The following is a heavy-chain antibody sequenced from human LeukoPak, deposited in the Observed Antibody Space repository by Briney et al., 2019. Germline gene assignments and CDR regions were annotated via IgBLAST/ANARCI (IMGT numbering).Heavy chain of an antibody. V-gene: IGHV3-53*01. Sequence: GGSLRLSCAASAFTFSNYWMHWVRQAPGKGLEWVSVLTGDGNTYYADSVKGRFTNSRDDSKNTLFLQMNSLRAEDTAVYFCAKVKWKLIGYFDYWGQGTLVTVSS. J-gene: IGHJ4*02. CDR1: AFTFSNYW. CDR3: AKVKWKLIGYFDY. D-gene: IGHD1-20*01. CDR2: LTGDGNT.